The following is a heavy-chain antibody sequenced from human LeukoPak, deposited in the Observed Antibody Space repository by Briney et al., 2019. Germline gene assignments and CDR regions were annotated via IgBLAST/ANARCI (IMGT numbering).Heavy chain of an antibody. CDR3: ARDQALIITDAFDI. V-gene: IGHV3-30-3*01. D-gene: IGHD3-10*01. J-gene: IGHJ3*02. CDR2: ISYDGSNK. CDR1: RFTFNNYA. Sequence: GRSLRLYCAASRFTFNNYAMHWVRQAPGKGLEWVAVISYDGSNKYYADSVKGRFTISRDNSKNTLYLQMNGLRAEDTAVYFCARDQALIITDAFDIWGQGTMVTVSS.